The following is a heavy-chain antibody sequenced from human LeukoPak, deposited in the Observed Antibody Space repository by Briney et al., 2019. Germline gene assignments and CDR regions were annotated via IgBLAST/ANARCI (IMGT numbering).Heavy chain of an antibody. Sequence: GGSLRLSCAASGFTFSSYGMHWVRQAPGKGLEWVAFIRYDGSNKYYADSVKGRFTISRDNSKNTLYLQMNSLRAEDTAVYYCAKDVVVVVPAASDYFDYWGQGTLVTASS. J-gene: IGHJ4*02. V-gene: IGHV3-30*02. CDR2: IRYDGSNK. CDR3: AKDVVVVVPAASDYFDY. D-gene: IGHD2-2*01. CDR1: GFTFSSYG.